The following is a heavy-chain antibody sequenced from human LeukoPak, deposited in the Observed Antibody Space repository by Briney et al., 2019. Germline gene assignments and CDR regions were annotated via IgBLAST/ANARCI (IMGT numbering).Heavy chain of an antibody. CDR1: GFSFSGHW. Sequence: GGSLRLSCTASGFSFSGHWMHWARQLPGKGLVWVSRISPTGSTTSYADSVKGRFAVSRDNAKNTLYLQVNNLRAEDTAVYYCARGPNSNWSGLDFWGQGTLLTVSS. V-gene: IGHV3-74*01. D-gene: IGHD6-6*01. J-gene: IGHJ4*02. CDR3: ARGPNSNWSGLDF. CDR2: ISPTGSTT.